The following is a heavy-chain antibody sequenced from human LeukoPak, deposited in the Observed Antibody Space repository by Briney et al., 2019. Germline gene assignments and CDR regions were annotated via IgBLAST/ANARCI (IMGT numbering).Heavy chain of an antibody. CDR2: ISYDGSNK. CDR3: ARDRQWLVTLYY. Sequence: GGSLRLSCAASGFTFSSYAMHWVRQAPGKGLEWVAVISYDGSNKYYADSVKGRFTISRDNSKNTLYLQMNSLRAEDTAVYYCARDRQWLVTLYYWGQGTLVSVSS. CDR1: GFTFSSYA. D-gene: IGHD6-19*01. J-gene: IGHJ4*02. V-gene: IGHV3-30-3*01.